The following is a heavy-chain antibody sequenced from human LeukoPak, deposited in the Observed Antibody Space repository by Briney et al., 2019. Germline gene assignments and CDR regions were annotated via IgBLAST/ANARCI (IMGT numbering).Heavy chain of an antibody. Sequence: GEPLKISCKGVGYSFISYWIAWVRQMPGKGLEWMGIIYPGDSDTRYSPSFQGQVTISADKALNTAYLQWSGLKASDTAMYYCARHSSPGSISYFDYWGQGSLVTVSS. CDR3: ARHSSPGSISYFDY. CDR2: IYPGDSDT. J-gene: IGHJ4*02. CDR1: GYSFISYW. V-gene: IGHV5-51*01. D-gene: IGHD2-21*01.